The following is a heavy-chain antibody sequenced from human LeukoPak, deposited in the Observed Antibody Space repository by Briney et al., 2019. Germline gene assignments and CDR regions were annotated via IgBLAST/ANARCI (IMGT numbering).Heavy chain of an antibody. D-gene: IGHD7-27*01. CDR1: GYTLTELS. CDR3: ATRSQTGVHYYYGMDV. J-gene: IGHJ6*02. CDR2: FDPEDGET. Sequence: ASVKVSCKVSGYTLTELSMHWVRQAPGKGLEWMGGFDPEDGETIYAQKFQGRVTMTEDTSTDTAYMELSSLRSEDTAVYYCATRSQTGVHYYYGMDVWGQGTTVTVSS. V-gene: IGHV1-24*01.